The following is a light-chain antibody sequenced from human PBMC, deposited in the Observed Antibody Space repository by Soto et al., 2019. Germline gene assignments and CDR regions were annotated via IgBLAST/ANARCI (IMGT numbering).Light chain of an antibody. CDR1: QSISSW. CDR3: QQYNSYAT. Sequence: DIQMSQSASTLSASVGDRVTMTCRSSQSISSWLAWYQQKPGKAPKLLIYKAPSLESGVPSRFSGSGSGTEFTLTISSLQPDDFATYYCQQYNSYATFGQGTKVDI. J-gene: IGKJ1*01. V-gene: IGKV1-5*03. CDR2: KAP.